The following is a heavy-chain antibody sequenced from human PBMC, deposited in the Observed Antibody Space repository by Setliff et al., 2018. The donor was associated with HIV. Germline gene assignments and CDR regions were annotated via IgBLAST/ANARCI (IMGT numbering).Heavy chain of an antibody. CDR2: IYYSGHA. V-gene: IGHV4-39*02. Sequence: SETLSLTCSVSGGSIRGTSFYWGWIRQPPGKGLEWIANIYYSGHAYYNPSLESRVSISVDTSKNQFSLKMTSVTAADSAVYYCARESYGSGTYDYWGQGTLVTVSS. D-gene: IGHD3-10*01. CDR1: GGSIRGTSFY. CDR3: ARESYGSGTYDY. J-gene: IGHJ4*02.